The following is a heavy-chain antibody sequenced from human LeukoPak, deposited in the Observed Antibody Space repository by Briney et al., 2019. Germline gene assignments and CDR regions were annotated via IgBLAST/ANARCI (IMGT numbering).Heavy chain of an antibody. V-gene: IGHV1-18*01. Sequence: GASVTVSCKASGYTFTSYGISWVRQAPGQGLEWMGWISAYNGNTNYAQKLQGRVTMTTDTSTSTAYMELRSLRSDDTAVYYCARDEDTDYDILTGNYYYYGMDVWGQGTTVTVSS. J-gene: IGHJ6*02. CDR3: ARDEDTDYDILTGNYYYYGMDV. CDR2: ISAYNGNT. D-gene: IGHD3-9*01. CDR1: GYTFTSYG.